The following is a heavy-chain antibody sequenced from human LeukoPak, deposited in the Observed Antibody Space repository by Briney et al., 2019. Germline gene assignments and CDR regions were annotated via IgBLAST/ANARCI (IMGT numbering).Heavy chain of an antibody. Sequence: PGGSLRLSCAASGFTFSSYSMNWVRQAPGKGLEWVSYISSSSSTIYYADSVKGRFTISRDNAKNSLYLQINSLRAEDTAVYYCARVGSIAAAGSVDYWGQGTLVTVSS. CDR3: ARVGSIAAAGSVDY. J-gene: IGHJ4*02. CDR1: GFTFSSYS. V-gene: IGHV3-48*04. D-gene: IGHD6-13*01. CDR2: ISSSSSTI.